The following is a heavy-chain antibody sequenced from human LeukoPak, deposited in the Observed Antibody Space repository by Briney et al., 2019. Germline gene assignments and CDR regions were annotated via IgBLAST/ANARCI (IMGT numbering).Heavy chain of an antibody. J-gene: IGHJ4*02. D-gene: IGHD3-16*02. CDR2: IKGKTDGGTT. Sequence: GGSLRLSCAASGFTFSNAWMSWVRQAPGQGLEWVGRIKGKTDGGTTDYAAPVKGRFTISRDDSKNTLYLQMNSLKTEDTAVYYCTTDFRPEGSVISHFDHWGQGTLVTVSS. V-gene: IGHV3-15*01. CDR3: TTDFRPEGSVISHFDH. CDR1: GFTFSNAW.